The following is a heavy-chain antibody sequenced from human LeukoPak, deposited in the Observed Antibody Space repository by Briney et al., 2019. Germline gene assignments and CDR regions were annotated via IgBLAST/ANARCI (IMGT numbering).Heavy chain of an antibody. J-gene: IGHJ5*02. CDR2: IYYSGST. Sequence: SETLSLTCTVSGGSISSYYWSWIRQPLGKGLEWIGYIYYSGSTNYNPSLKSRVTISVDTSKNQFSLKLSSVTAADTAVYYCAISKTNIAVAGTWGQGTLVTVSS. V-gene: IGHV4-59*08. CDR3: AISKTNIAVAGT. D-gene: IGHD6-19*01. CDR1: GGSISSYY.